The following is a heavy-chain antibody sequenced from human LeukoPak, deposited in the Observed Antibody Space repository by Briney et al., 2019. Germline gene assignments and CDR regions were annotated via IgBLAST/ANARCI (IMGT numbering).Heavy chain of an antibody. D-gene: IGHD6-19*01. V-gene: IGHV3-33*01. CDR2: IWYDGSNK. CDR1: GFTFSSYG. J-gene: IGHJ4*02. CDR3: ARHDWVAVAGTCDY. Sequence: GGSLRLSCAASGFTFSSYGMHWVRQAPGKGLEWVAVIWYDGSNKYYADSVKGRFTISRDNSKNTLYLQMNSLRAEDTAVYYCARHDWVAVAGTCDYWGQGTLVTVSS.